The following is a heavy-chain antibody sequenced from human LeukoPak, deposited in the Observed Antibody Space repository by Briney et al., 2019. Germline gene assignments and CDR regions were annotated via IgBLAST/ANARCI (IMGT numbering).Heavy chain of an antibody. CDR3: ARDPIAAAGNTGYFDY. Sequence: GGSLRLSCAASAFTFSSYAMHWVRQAPGKALEWVAVIPYDGSNKYYADSVKGRFTISRDNAKDTQYLQMNSLRAEDTAVYYCARDPIAAAGNTGYFDYWGQGTLVTVSS. CDR1: AFTFSSYA. D-gene: IGHD6-13*01. CDR2: IPYDGSNK. V-gene: IGHV3-30*04. J-gene: IGHJ4*02.